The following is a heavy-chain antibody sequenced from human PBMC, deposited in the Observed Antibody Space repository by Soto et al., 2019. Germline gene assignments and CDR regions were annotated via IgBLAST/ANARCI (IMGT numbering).Heavy chain of an antibody. J-gene: IGHJ4*02. CDR1: GFTFSSFW. CDR3: AGNYDFWSGYYPLNY. D-gene: IGHD3-3*01. Sequence: PGGSLRLSCAASGFTFSSFWMHWVRQAPGKGLVWVSHINSDGSSTSYADSVKGRFTISRDNAKNTLYLQMNSLRAEDTAVYYCAGNYDFWSGYYPLNYWGQGTLVTVSS. CDR2: INSDGSST. V-gene: IGHV3-74*01.